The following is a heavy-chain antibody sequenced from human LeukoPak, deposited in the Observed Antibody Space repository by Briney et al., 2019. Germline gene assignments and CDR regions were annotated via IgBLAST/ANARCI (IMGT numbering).Heavy chain of an antibody. V-gene: IGHV3-9*01. CDR3: AKDMGCSGGSCYFPHYYYGMDV. D-gene: IGHD2-15*01. Sequence: PGGSLRLSCAASGFTFDDYAMHWVRQAPGKGLEWVSGITWNNGSIGYADSVKGRFTISRDNAKNSLYLQMNSLRAEDTALYYCAKDMGCSGGSCYFPHYYYGMDVWGQGTTVTVSS. CDR1: GFTFDDYA. J-gene: IGHJ6*02. CDR2: ITWNNGSI.